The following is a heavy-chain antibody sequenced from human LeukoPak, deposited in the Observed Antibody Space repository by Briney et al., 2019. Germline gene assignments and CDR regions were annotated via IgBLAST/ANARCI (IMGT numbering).Heavy chain of an antibody. CDR3: ARESGGYDILTGYYSTLGYYYYMDV. D-gene: IGHD3-9*01. Sequence: SETLSLTCTVSGGSISSSSYYWGWIRQPPGKGLEWIGSIYYSGSTYYNPSLKSRVTISVDTSKNQFSLKLSSVTAADTAMYYCARESGGYDILTGYYSTLGYYYYMDVWGRGTTVTVSS. CDR1: GGSISSSSYY. J-gene: IGHJ6*03. V-gene: IGHV4-39*07. CDR2: IYYSGST.